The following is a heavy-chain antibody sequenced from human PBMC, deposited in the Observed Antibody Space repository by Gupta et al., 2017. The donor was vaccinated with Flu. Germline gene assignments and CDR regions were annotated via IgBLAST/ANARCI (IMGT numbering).Heavy chain of an antibody. CDR3: VKDMHINGDSTNRFGLDV. CDR2: LNWNGGAK. Sequence: FLDYEMRWVRQTPEKGVGLVAGLNWNGGAKSYAYAVRGRFTISKDNAENSLFLKMNSLRHEDTALYYCVKDMHINGDSTNRFGLDVWGQGTMVTVSS. D-gene: IGHD2-21*01. V-gene: IGHV3-9*01. CDR1: FLDYE. J-gene: IGHJ6*02.